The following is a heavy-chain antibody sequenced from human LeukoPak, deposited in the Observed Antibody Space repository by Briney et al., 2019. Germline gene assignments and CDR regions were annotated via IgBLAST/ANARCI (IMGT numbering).Heavy chain of an antibody. CDR1: GFTFSSYE. CDR3: ARGGTGALYADDAFDI. J-gene: IGHJ3*02. CDR2: ISSSGSTI. V-gene: IGHV3-48*03. Sequence: PGGSLRLSCAASGFTFSSYEMNWVRQAPGKGLEWVSYISSSGSTIYYADSVKGRFTISRDNAKNSLYLQMNSLRAEDTAVYYCARGGTGALYADDAFDIWGQGTMVTVSS. D-gene: IGHD2-8*02.